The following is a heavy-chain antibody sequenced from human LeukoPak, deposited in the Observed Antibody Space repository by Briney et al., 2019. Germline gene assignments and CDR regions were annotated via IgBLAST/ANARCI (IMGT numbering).Heavy chain of an antibody. Sequence: ASVKVSCKASGYTFTSFYMQWVRQAPGQGLEWMGIINSSGGSTNYAQKFQGRVTMTRDTSTSTVYMELSSLRSEDTAVYYCARFAVHRRLTVAGQFGLDYWGQGTLVTVSS. V-gene: IGHV1-46*01. J-gene: IGHJ4*02. CDR2: INSSGGST. D-gene: IGHD6-19*01. CDR3: ARFAVHRRLTVAGQFGLDY. CDR1: GYTFTSFY.